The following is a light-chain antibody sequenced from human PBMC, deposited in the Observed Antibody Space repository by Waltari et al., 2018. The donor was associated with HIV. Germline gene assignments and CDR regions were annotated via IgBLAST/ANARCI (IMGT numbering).Light chain of an antibody. CDR1: NIGRKN. CDR2: RDN. V-gene: IGLV3-9*01. J-gene: IGLJ2*01. CDR3: QVRGSNTVV. Sequence: SYELTQPLSVSVALGQTATITCGGNNIGRKNVCWYQQKPGRAPLLIFYRDNTRPSGIPERFSGSNSGNTATLTIRRAQAGDEADYYCQVRGSNTVVFGGGTNLTVL.